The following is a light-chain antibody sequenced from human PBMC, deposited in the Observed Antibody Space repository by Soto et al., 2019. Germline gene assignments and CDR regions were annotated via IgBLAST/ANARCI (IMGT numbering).Light chain of an antibody. Sequence: QSVLTQPASVSGSPGQSITISCTGASSDVGDYNYVSWYQQYPGKAPKLMIYDVSNRPSGVSNRFSGSKSGNTASLTISGLKAEDEAFYHCSSHTSSGARVFVGGTKLTVL. J-gene: IGLJ3*02. CDR3: SSHTSSGARV. CDR1: SSDVGDYNY. CDR2: DVS. V-gene: IGLV2-14*01.